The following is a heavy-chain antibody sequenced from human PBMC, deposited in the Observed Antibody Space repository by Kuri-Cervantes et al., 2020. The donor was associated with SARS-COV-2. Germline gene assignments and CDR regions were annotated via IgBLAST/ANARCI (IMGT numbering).Heavy chain of an antibody. CDR2: VSYDGSNK. Sequence: LSLTCAASGFTFISYGMHWVRQAPDKGLEWVAVVSYDGSNKYYADSVKGRFTISRDNSKNTLYLQMNSLRAEDTAVYYCAREKIRLLGSFDYWGQGTLVTVSS. CDR3: AREKIRLLGSFDY. D-gene: IGHD7-27*01. J-gene: IGHJ4*02. CDR1: GFTFISYG. V-gene: IGHV3-30*03.